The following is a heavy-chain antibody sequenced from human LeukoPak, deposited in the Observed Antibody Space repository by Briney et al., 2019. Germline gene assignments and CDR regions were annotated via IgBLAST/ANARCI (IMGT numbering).Heavy chain of an antibody. Sequence: GGSLRLSCAASGFTFSSYEMNWVRQAPGKGLEWVSYISSSGSTIYYADSVKGRFTISRDNAKNSLYLQMNSLRAEDTAVYYCARGGILWFGEGNAFDIWGQGTMVTVSS. CDR1: GFTFSSYE. J-gene: IGHJ3*02. CDR2: ISSSGSTI. CDR3: ARGGILWFGEGNAFDI. D-gene: IGHD3-10*01. V-gene: IGHV3-48*03.